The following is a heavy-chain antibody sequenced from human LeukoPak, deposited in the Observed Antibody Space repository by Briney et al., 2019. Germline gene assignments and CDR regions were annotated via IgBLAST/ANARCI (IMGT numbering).Heavy chain of an antibody. J-gene: IGHJ6*02. CDR1: GFTFSSYE. CDR2: ISSSGSTI. Sequence: GGSLRLSCAASGFTFSSYEMNWVRQAPGKGLEWVSYISSSGSTIYYADSVKGRFTISRDNAKNSLYLQMNSLRAEDTAVYYCARDLLLWFGNESTNYYYHGMDVWGQGTTVTVSS. D-gene: IGHD3-10*01. V-gene: IGHV3-48*03. CDR3: ARDLLLWFGNESTNYYYHGMDV.